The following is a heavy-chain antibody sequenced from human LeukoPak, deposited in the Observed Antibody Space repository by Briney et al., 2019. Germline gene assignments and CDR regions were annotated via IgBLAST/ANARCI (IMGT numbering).Heavy chain of an antibody. CDR2: IYYSGST. Sequence: PSQTLSLACTVSGGSISSGGYYWSWIRQHPGKGLEWIGYIYYSGSTYYNPSLKSRVTTSVDTSKNQFSLKLSSVTAADTAVYYCARVVPYYYGMDVWGQGTTVTVSS. V-gene: IGHV4-31*03. J-gene: IGHJ6*02. CDR3: ARVVPYYYGMDV. CDR1: GGSISSGGYY.